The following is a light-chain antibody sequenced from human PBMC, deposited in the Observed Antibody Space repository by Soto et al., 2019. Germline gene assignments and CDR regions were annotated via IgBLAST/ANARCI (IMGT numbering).Light chain of an antibody. CDR2: DVS. J-gene: IGLJ1*01. Sequence: QSALTQPASVSGSPGQSITISCTGTSSDVGGYNYVSWYQQHPGKAPKLMIYDVSNRPSGVSNRFSGSKSGNTASLTISGLQAEDEADYSCSSYTSSSMGYVFGTGTKLTVL. CDR3: SSYTSSSMGYV. V-gene: IGLV2-14*01. CDR1: SSDVGGYNY.